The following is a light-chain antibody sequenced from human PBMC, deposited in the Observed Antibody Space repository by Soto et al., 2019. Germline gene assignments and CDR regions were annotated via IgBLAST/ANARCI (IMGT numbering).Light chain of an antibody. J-gene: IGKJ4*01. V-gene: IGKV3-11*01. CDR2: ETF. CDR3: QQRSNWPLT. CDR1: QSVRNY. Sequence: DIVMTQSPDSLAVSLGERATLSCRASQSVRNYLAWYQQKPGQAPRLLIYETFHRAIGIPARFSGSGSGTDFTLTISSLEPEDFAVYYCQQRSNWPLTFGGGTKVDIK.